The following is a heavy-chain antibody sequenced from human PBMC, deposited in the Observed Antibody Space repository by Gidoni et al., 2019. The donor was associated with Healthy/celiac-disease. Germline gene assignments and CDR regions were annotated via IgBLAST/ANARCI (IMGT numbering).Heavy chain of an antibody. CDR2: IKSKTDGGTT. D-gene: IGHD5-12*01. CDR1: GFTFSNAW. CDR3: TGLFAAYEGAFDI. Sequence: EVQLVESGGGLVKPGGSLRLSCAASGFTFSNAWMSWVRQAPGKGLEWVGRIKSKTDGGTTDYAAPVKGRFTISRDDSKNTLYLQMNSLKTEDTAVYYCTGLFAAYEGAFDIWGQGTMVTVSS. V-gene: IGHV3-15*01. J-gene: IGHJ3*02.